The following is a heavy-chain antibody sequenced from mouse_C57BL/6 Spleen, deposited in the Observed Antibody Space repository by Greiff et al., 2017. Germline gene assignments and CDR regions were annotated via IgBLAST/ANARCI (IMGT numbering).Heavy chain of an antibody. CDR2: INPNNGGT. J-gene: IGHJ1*03. CDR1: GYTFTDYY. V-gene: IGHV1-26*01. CDR3: ANIGYFAV. Sequence: EVQLQQSGPELVQPGASVKISCKASGYTFTDYYMNWVKQSHGMSLEWIGDINPNNGGTSYNQKFKGKATLTVDKSYSTAYMELRSLTSEDSAVYYCANIGYFAVWGTGTPVTVSS.